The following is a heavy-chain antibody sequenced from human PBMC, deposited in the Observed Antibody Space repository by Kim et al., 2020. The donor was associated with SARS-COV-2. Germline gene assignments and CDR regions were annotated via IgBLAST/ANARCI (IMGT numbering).Heavy chain of an antibody. J-gene: IGHJ6*02. CDR2: ISSSSSTI. D-gene: IGHD6-19*01. CDR1: GFTFSSYS. Sequence: GVSLRLSCAASGFTFSSYSMNWGRQAPGKGLEWVSYISSSSSTIYYADSVKGRFTISRDNAKNSLYLQMNSLRDEDTAVYYCARELQWLGIFVGMDVWGQGTTVTVSS. V-gene: IGHV3-48*02. CDR3: ARELQWLGIFVGMDV.